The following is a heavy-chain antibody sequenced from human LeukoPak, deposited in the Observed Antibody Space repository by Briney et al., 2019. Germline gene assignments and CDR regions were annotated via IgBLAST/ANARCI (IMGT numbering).Heavy chain of an antibody. CDR3: AKDPGRSIYPISYFDY. Sequence: GGSLRLSCAASGFTFSSYAMSWVRQAPGKGLEWVSGTSGSGGSTYYADSVKGRFTISRDNSKDTLYLQMNSLRAEDTAVYYCAKDPGRSIYPISYFDYWGQGTLVTVSS. V-gene: IGHV3-23*01. CDR1: GFTFSSYA. J-gene: IGHJ4*02. CDR2: TSGSGGST. D-gene: IGHD3-3*02.